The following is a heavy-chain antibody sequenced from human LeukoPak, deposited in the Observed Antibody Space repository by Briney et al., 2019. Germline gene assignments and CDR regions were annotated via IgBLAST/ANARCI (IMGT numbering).Heavy chain of an antibody. J-gene: IGHJ1*01. CDR2: ISSGGSYI. CDR3: ARDGSEGGYEH. D-gene: IGHD5-18*01. V-gene: IGHV3-21*01. CDR1: GFTVSSNY. Sequence: PGGSLRLSCAASGFTVSSNYMSWVCQAPGKGLEWVSSISSGGSYIYYADSVKGRFTISRDNAKNSLYLQMNSLRAEDTAVYYCARDGSEGGYEHWGQGTLVTVSS.